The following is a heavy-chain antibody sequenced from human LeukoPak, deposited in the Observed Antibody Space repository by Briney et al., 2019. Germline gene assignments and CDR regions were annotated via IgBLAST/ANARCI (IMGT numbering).Heavy chain of an antibody. V-gene: IGHV4-30-2*01. J-gene: IGHJ5*02. CDR3: ASRNRGVIMS. CDR2: IYHSGST. D-gene: IGHD3-10*01. Sequence: PSQTLSLTCAVSGGSISSGGSSWSWIRQPPGKGLEWIGYIYHSGSTYYNPSLKSRVTISVDRSKNQFSLKLSSVTAADTAVYYCASRNRGVIMSWGQGTLVTVSS. CDR1: GGSISSGGSS.